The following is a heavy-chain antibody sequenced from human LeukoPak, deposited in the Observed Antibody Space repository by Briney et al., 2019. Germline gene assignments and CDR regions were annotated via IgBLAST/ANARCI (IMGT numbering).Heavy chain of an antibody. CDR1: GFTFSSYS. D-gene: IGHD2-15*01. CDR3: AREIYCSGGSCYPDDY. CDR2: ISSSSSYI. Sequence: GGSLRLSCAASGFTFSSYSMNWVRQAPGKGLEWVSSISSSSSYIYYADSVKGRFSISRDNAKNSLYLQMNSLRAEDTAVYYCAREIYCSGGSCYPDDYWAREPWSPSPQ. V-gene: IGHV3-21*01. J-gene: IGHJ4*02.